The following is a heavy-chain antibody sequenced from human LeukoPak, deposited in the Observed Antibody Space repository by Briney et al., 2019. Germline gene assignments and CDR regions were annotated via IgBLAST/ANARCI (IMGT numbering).Heavy chain of an antibody. V-gene: IGHV1-2*02. CDR3: AEDRFYSRNDSPSYYMDG. CDR1: GYTFTSYG. CDR2: INPNSGGT. Sequence: ASVKVSCKASGYTFTSYGISWVRQAPGQGLEWMGWINPNSGGTNYAQKFQGRVTMTRDTSISTAYMELSRLRSDDTAVYYCAEDRFYSRNDSPSYYMDGWGKRTTV. J-gene: IGHJ6*03. D-gene: IGHD5-12*01.